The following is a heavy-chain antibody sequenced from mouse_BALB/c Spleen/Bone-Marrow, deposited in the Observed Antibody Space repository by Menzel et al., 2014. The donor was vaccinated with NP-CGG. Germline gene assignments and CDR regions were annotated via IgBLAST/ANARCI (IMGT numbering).Heavy chain of an antibody. D-gene: IGHD1-1*01. J-gene: IGHJ2*01. CDR1: GYAFSSYW. Sequence: QVQLQQSGAELVRPGSSVKLSCKASGYAFSSYWMNWVKQRPGQGLEWIGQIYPGDGDTNYNGKFKGKATLTADKSSNTAYMQRSSLTSEGSAVYFCDYYGSSYFDYWGQGATLTVSS. CDR2: IYPGDGDT. V-gene: IGHV1-80*01. CDR3: DYYGSSYFDY.